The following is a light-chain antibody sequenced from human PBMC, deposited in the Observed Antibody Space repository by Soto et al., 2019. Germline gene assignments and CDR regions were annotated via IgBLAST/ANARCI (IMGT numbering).Light chain of an antibody. Sequence: EIVLTQSPGTLSLSPGERATLSCRASQTTSDSYLGLYQQKPGQAPRLLIYDTSNRATGIPDRFSGSGSGTDFTLTISRLEPEDFAVYYCQQYGNSPPYTFGQGTTLEI. J-gene: IGKJ2*01. CDR3: QQYGNSPPYT. V-gene: IGKV3-20*01. CDR1: QTTSDSY. CDR2: DTS.